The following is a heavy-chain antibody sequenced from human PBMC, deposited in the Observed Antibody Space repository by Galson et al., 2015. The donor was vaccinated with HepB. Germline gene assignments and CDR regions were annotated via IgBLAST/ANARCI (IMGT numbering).Heavy chain of an antibody. V-gene: IGHV1-3*01. CDR3: AKVAGYDGNCFDY. CDR1: GYSSTSYI. J-gene: IGHJ4*02. CDR2: INAGNGYT. Sequence: SVKVSCKASGYSSTSYIMHWVRQAPGQRLEWMGWINAGNGYTKYSQKCQDRVTITRDTSASTAYMELSNLKSEDTAVYYCAKVAGYDGNCFDYWGQGTLVTVSS. D-gene: IGHD4-23*01.